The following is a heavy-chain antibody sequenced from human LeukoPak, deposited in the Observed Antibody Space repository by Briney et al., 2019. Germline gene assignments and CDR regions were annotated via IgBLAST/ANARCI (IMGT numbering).Heavy chain of an antibody. V-gene: IGHV3-9*01. J-gene: IGHJ6*02. CDR1: GFTFNDFA. Sequence: GGSLRLSCAASGFTFNDFAMHWVRHTPGKGLEWVSGISWNSGSIGYADSVKGRFTISRDNGKNALYLEMNSLRAEDTALYHCARNNGMDVWGQGTTVIVSS. CDR3: ARNNGMDV. CDR2: ISWNSGSI.